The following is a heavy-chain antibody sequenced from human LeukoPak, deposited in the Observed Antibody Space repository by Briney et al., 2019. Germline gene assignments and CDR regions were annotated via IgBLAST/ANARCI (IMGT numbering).Heavy chain of an antibody. V-gene: IGHV3-53*01. CDR1: GFTVSSNY. D-gene: IGHD2-15*01. CDR2: IYSGGNT. J-gene: IGHJ4*02. Sequence: GGSLRLSCAASGFTVSSNYMSWVRQAPGKGLEWVSVIYSGGNTYYSDSVKGRFTISRDNSKNTLYLQMNSLRVEDTAVYYCAKDRGSSGSARRVDYWGQGTLVTVSS. CDR3: AKDRGSSGSARRVDY.